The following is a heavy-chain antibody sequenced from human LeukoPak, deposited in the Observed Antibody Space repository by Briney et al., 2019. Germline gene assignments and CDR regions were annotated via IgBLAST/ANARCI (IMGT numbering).Heavy chain of an antibody. Sequence: SETLSLTCTVSGGSISSSSYYWGWIRQPPGKGLEWIGSIYYSGSTYYNPSLKSRVTISVDTSKNQFSLKLSSVTAAGTAVYYCARGDGNSPFFDYWGQGTLVTVSS. CDR2: IYYSGST. CDR1: GGSISSSSYY. V-gene: IGHV4-39*07. CDR3: ARGDGNSPFFDY. J-gene: IGHJ4*02. D-gene: IGHD4-23*01.